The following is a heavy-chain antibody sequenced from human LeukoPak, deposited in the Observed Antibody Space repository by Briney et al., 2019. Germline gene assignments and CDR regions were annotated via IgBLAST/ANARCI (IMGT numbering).Heavy chain of an antibody. D-gene: IGHD3-22*01. CDR1: GYTLTNYG. Sequence: ASVKVSSTASGYTLTNYGISWVRQAPGQGLEWMGWISAYSGHTKSVQKVQDRVTMTTDTSTNTAYIELRSLRSDDTAVYYCARDPRNYYDSSGYSVNFEYWGQGTLLTVSS. CDR3: ARDPRNYYDSSGYSVNFEY. J-gene: IGHJ4*02. CDR2: ISAYSGHT. V-gene: IGHV1-18*04.